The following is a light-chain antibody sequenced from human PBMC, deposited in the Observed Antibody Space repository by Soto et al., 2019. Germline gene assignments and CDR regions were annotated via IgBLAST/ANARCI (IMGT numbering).Light chain of an antibody. J-gene: IGKJ2*01. CDR3: QQYGSSLYT. CDR2: GAS. V-gene: IGKV3-20*01. Sequence: EMVLTQSPGTLFWSPGEKATLSCRASQSVSSSYLAGYQQKPGQAPRLLIYGASSRATGIPDRLSGSGSGTDFTLTISRLEPEDFSVYYCQQYGSSLYTFGQGTKLEIK. CDR1: QSVSSSY.